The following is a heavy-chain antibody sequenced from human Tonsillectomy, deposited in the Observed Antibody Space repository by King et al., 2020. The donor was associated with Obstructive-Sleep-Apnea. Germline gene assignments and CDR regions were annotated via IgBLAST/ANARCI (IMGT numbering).Heavy chain of an antibody. V-gene: IGHV3-11*06. D-gene: IGHD1-26*01. CDR3: VRERIVGANIFDY. Sequence: VQLVESGGGLVKPGGSLRLSCAASGFIFSDYYMSWIRQAPGKGLEWVSFISTSGRSTNYADSVRGRFTISRDNAKNSLYLQMNSLRDEDTAVYYCVRERIVGANIFDYWGQGTLVTVSS. CDR2: ISTSGRST. J-gene: IGHJ4*02. CDR1: GFIFSDYY.